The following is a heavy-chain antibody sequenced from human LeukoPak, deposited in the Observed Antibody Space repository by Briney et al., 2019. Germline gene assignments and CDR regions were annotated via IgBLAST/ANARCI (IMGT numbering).Heavy chain of an antibody. V-gene: IGHV1-18*01. J-gene: IGHJ6*03. Sequence: GASVKVSCKASGYPFSNYDINWVRQAPGQGLEWMGWISAYNGNTNYAQKLQGRVTMTTDTSTSTAYMELRGLRSDDTAVYYCARVSSSGWYPNSYYYYYMDVWGKGTTVTVSS. D-gene: IGHD6-19*01. CDR1: GYPFSNYD. CDR2: ISAYNGNT. CDR3: ARVSSSGWYPNSYYYYYMDV.